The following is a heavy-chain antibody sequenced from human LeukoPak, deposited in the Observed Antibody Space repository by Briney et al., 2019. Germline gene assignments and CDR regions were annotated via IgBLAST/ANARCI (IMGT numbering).Heavy chain of an antibody. D-gene: IGHD5-24*01. V-gene: IGHV3-7*01. Sequence: GGSLRLSCAASGFTFSSYWMSWVRQPPGKGLECAANIKQDGSENYCVDSVKGRFTISRDNAKNSLYLQMNSLRAEDTAVYYCARDRGDGSLDYWGQGTLVTVSS. CDR1: GFTFSSYW. J-gene: IGHJ4*02. CDR2: IKQDGSEN. CDR3: ARDRGDGSLDY.